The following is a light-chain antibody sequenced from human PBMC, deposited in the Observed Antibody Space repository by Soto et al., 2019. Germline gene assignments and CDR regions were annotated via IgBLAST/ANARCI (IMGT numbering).Light chain of an antibody. CDR2: DAS. J-gene: IGKJ3*01. CDR3: QQRSNWSGGT. Sequence: EIVLTQSPATLSLSPGERATLSCRASQSVSSNLAWYQQKPGQAPRLLIYDASNRATGIPARFSGSGSGTDFTLTISSLEPEDFAVYYCQQRSNWSGGTFGPGTKVDIK. V-gene: IGKV3-11*01. CDR1: QSVSSN.